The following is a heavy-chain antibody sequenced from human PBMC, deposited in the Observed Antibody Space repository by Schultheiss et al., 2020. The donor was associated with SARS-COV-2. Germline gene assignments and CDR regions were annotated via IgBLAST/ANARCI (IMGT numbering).Heavy chain of an antibody. CDR1: GGSISSHY. Sequence: ETLSLTCAVSGGSISSHYMSWVRQAPGKGLEWVSVIYSGGSTYYADSVKGRFTISRDNSKNTLFLQMNSLGAEDTAVYYCARRPANYYGMDVWGQGTTVTVSS. CDR2: IYSGGST. J-gene: IGHJ6*02. CDR3: ARRPANYYGMDV. V-gene: IGHV3-66*01.